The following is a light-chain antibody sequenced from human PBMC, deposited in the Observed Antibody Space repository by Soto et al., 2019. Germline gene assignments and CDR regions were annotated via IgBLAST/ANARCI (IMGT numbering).Light chain of an antibody. V-gene: IGLV2-23*02. CDR2: EVN. Sequence: QSVLTQPRSVSGSPGQAITISCTGTSSDVGTYTLVSWYQQHPGKAPKLVIYEVNKRPAGVSKRFSGSRSGDTASLTISGLQAEDEADYYCSSYAGPITFYVFGTGTKVTVL. J-gene: IGLJ1*01. CDR1: SSDVGTYTL. CDR3: SSYAGPITFYV.